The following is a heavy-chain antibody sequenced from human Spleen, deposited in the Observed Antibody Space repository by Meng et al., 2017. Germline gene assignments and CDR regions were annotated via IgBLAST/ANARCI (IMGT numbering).Heavy chain of an antibody. V-gene: IGHV4-34*01. CDR2: SDHFGNT. CDR1: GGSLSGYY. CDR3: VYFWSGYFT. D-gene: IGHD3-3*01. Sequence: VQLQQWGAGLLERSETLSLTCAVFGGSLSGYYCNWFRQPPGKGLVWLGGSDHFGNTIYNPSLKGRLTISVDTSKNQISLRLTSVIAADTAVYYCVYFWSGYFTSGQGTLVTVSS. J-gene: IGHJ5*02.